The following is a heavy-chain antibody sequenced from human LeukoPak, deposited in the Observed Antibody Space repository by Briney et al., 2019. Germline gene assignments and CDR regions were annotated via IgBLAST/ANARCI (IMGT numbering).Heavy chain of an antibody. D-gene: IGHD5-18*01. J-gene: IGHJ6*02. CDR2: IYYSGST. CDR3: ARASLTAMVLDWYYGMDV. Sequence: SETLSLTCTVSGGSISSGGYYWSWIRQPPGKGLEWIGYIYYSGSTNYNPSLKSRVTISVDTSKNQFSLKLSSVTAADTAVYYCARASLTAMVLDWYYGMDVWGQGTTVTVSS. V-gene: IGHV4-61*08. CDR1: GGSISSGGYY.